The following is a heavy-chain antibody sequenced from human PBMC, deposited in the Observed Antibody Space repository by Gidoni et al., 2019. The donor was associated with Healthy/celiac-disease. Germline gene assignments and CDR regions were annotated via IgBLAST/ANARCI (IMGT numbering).Heavy chain of an antibody. CDR1: GFTFRGSA. D-gene: IGHD3-22*01. CDR3: TRHVELSSPDSSDHFDY. Sequence: EVQLVESGGGLVQPWCSLKLSCSASGFTFRGSAMHWVRQASGKGLEWVGRIRSKANSYATAYAASVKGRFTISRDDSKNTAYLQMNSLKTEDTAVYYCTRHVELSSPDSSDHFDYWGQGTLVTVSA. J-gene: IGHJ4*02. CDR2: IRSKANSYAT. V-gene: IGHV3-73*01.